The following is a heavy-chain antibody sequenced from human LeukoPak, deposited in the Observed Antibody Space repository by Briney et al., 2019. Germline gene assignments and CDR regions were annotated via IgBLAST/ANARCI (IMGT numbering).Heavy chain of an antibody. CDR1: GFTFSSYW. CDR3: ARVPIYSGYEAPSLYFDY. V-gene: IGHV3-7*04. D-gene: IGHD5-12*01. J-gene: IGHJ4*02. CDR2: IKQDGSEK. Sequence: PGGSLRLSCAASGFTFSSYWMSWVRQAPGKGLEWVANIKQDGSEKYYVDSVKGRFTISRDNAKNSLYLQMNSLRAEDTAVYYCARVPIYSGYEAPSLYFDYWGQGTLVTVSS.